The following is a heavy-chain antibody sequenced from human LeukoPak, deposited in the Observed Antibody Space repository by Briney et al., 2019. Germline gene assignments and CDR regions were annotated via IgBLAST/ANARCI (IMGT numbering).Heavy chain of an antibody. CDR2: INSDGSTA. J-gene: IGHJ4*02. CDR3: APEGGSSYDY. Sequence: GGSLRLSCAASGFTFSTYWMHWVRQVPGKGLVWVSRINSDGSTADYADAVKGRFTISRDNAKNTLYLEMSSLRAEDTALYYCAPEGGSSYDYWGQGTLVTVSS. CDR1: GFTFSTYW. D-gene: IGHD5-18*01. V-gene: IGHV3-74*01.